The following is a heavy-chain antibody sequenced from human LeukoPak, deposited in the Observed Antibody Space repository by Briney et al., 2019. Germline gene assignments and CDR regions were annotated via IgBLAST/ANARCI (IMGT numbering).Heavy chain of an antibody. CDR1: GGTFSSHA. V-gene: IGHV1-69*13. Sequence: ASVKVSCKASGGTFSSHAISWVRQAPGQGLEWMGGIIPIFGTANYAQKFQGRVTITADESTSTAYMELSSLRSEDTAVYYCARDRGSGSYPYYYYYYMDVWGKGTTVTVSS. CDR2: IIPIFGTA. D-gene: IGHD3-10*01. J-gene: IGHJ6*03. CDR3: ARDRGSGSYPYYYYYYMDV.